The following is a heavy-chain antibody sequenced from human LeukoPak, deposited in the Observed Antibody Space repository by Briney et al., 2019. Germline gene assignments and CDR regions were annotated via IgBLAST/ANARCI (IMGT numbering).Heavy chain of an antibody. Sequence: ASVKVSCKVSGYTLTELSMHWVRQAPGKGLEWMGGFDHEDGETIYAQKFQGRVTMTEDTSTDTAYMELSSLRSEDTAVYYCATDLRYSSGPHWFDPWGQGTLVTVSS. D-gene: IGHD6-19*01. CDR2: FDHEDGET. J-gene: IGHJ5*02. CDR1: GYTLTELS. V-gene: IGHV1-24*01. CDR3: ATDLRYSSGPHWFDP.